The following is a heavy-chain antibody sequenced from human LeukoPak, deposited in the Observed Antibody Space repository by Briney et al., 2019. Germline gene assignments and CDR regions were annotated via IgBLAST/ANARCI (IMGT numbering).Heavy chain of an antibody. CDR2: ISGSGEST. CDR1: GFTFSHYA. Sequence: GGSLRLSCAASGFTFSHYAMSWVRQAPGKGLEWVSAISGSGESTHYAESVKGRFTISRDNSKTTLYLQMNSLRAEDTAVYYCARARPWFDPWGQGTLVTVSS. J-gene: IGHJ5*02. CDR3: ARARPWFDP. V-gene: IGHV3-23*01.